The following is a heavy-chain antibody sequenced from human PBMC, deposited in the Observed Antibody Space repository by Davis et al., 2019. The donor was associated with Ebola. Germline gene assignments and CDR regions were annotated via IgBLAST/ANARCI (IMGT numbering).Heavy chain of an antibody. CDR1: GLTFNTYA. CDR2: ISGSGYST. Sequence: PGGSLRLSCAASGLTFNTYAMNWVRQAPGKGLEWVSTISGSGYSTYHEDSVKGRFTISRDNSKNTLYLQMDSLRVEDTAVYYCASGSYGGWDYWSQGSLVTVSS. CDR3: ASGSYGGWDY. D-gene: IGHD1-1*01. J-gene: IGHJ4*02. V-gene: IGHV3-23*01.